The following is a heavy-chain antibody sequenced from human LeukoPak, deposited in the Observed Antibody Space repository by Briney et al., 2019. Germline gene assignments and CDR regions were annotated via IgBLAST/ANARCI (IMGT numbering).Heavy chain of an antibody. J-gene: IGHJ6*02. CDR2: IYYSGST. CDR1: GGSISSYY. D-gene: IGHD2-2*01. CDR3: ARGKYVYYYGMDV. V-gene: IGHV4-59*01. Sequence: SETLSLTCTVSGGSISSYYWSWVRQPPGKGLEYIWYIYYSGSTNYNPSLTSRVTISLDTAKNQFSLKLSSVTAADTAEYYCARGKYVYYYGMDVWGQGTTVTVS.